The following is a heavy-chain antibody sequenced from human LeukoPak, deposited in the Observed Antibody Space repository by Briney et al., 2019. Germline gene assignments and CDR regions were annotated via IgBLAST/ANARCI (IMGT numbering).Heavy chain of an antibody. D-gene: IGHD3-22*01. V-gene: IGHV1-69*13. Sequence: ASVKVSCKASGGTFSSYAISWVRQAPGQGLEWMGGIIPIFGTANYAQKFQGRVTITADESTSTAYMELSSLRSEDTAVYYCARAYYYDSSGPREGAFDIWGQGTWSPSLQ. CDR1: GGTFSSYA. J-gene: IGHJ3*02. CDR2: IIPIFGTA. CDR3: ARAYYYDSSGPREGAFDI.